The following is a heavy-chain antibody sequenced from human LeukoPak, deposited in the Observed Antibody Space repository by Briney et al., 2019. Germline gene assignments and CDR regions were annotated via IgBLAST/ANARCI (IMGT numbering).Heavy chain of an antibody. CDR1: GYSFSRYG. Sequence: GASVKVSCKAPGYSFSRYGISWVRQVPGQGLEWMGWISPNGDINRAQKFQGRVTMTRDTSTNTAYMEMKSLTSDDTAVYYCAGTLRRFLEWSYFDYWGQGTLVTVSS. CDR3: AGTLRRFLEWSYFDY. J-gene: IGHJ4*02. CDR2: ISPNGDI. D-gene: IGHD3-3*01. V-gene: IGHV1-18*04.